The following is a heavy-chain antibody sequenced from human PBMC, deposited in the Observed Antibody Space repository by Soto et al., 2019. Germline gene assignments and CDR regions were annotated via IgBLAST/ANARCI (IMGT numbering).Heavy chain of an antibody. J-gene: IGHJ6*02. V-gene: IGHV3-33*01. CDR1: GFTFSSYG. CDR2: IWYDGSNK. CDR3: ARDHPGSRCSGGSCYVGDYYYYGMDV. Sequence: GGSLRLSCAASGFTFSSYGMHWVRQAPGKGLEWVAVIWYDGSNKYYADSVKGRFTISRDNSKNTLYLQMNSLRAEDTAVYYCARDHPGSRCSGGSCYVGDYYYYGMDVWGQGTTVTVSS. D-gene: IGHD2-15*01.